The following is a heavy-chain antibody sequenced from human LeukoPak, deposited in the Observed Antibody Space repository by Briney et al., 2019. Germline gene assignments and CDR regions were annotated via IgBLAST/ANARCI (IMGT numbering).Heavy chain of an antibody. CDR3: ARDLGHDFWSGSPLGMDV. V-gene: IGHV4-31*03. J-gene: IGHJ6*02. Sequence: PSETLSLTCTVSGGSISSGGYYWSWIRQHPGKGLEWIGYIYYSGSTYYNPSLKSRVTISVDTSKNQFSLKLSSVTAVDTAVYYCARDLGHDFWSGSPLGMDVWGQGTTVTVSS. CDR2: IYYSGST. CDR1: GGSISSGGYY. D-gene: IGHD3-3*01.